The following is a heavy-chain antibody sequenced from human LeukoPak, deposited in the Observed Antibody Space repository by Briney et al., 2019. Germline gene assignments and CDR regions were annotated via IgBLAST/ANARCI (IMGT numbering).Heavy chain of an antibody. D-gene: IGHD3-10*01. V-gene: IGHV3-30*03. Sequence: PGGSLRLSCAASGFTFSSYGMHWVRQAPGKGLEWVAVISYDGSNKYYADSVKRRFTISRDNSKNTLYLQMNSLRAEDTAVYYCATPGFGYWGQGTLVTVSS. CDR3: ATPGFGY. CDR1: GFTFSSYG. J-gene: IGHJ4*02. CDR2: ISYDGSNK.